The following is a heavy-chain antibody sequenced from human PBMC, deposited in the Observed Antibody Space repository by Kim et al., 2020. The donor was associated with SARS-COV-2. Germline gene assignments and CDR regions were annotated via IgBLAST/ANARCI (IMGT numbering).Heavy chain of an antibody. V-gene: IGHV1-2*02. CDR2: INPNGGGT. D-gene: IGHD2-15*01. CDR1: GYAFTDYY. Sequence: ASVKVSCKASGYAFTDYYLHWVRQAPGQRLEWMGWINPNGGGTNYAQKFQGRVTMTRDTSITTAYMELSSLRSDDTAVYFCVRSRWGYCSGGGCYWFDPWGQGPLVTVSS. CDR3: VRSRWGYCSGGGCYWFDP. J-gene: IGHJ5*02.